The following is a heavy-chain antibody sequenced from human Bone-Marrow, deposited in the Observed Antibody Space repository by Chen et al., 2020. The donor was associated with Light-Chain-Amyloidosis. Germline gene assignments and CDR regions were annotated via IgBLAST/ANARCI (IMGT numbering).Heavy chain of an antibody. D-gene: IGHD4-17*01. CDR2: IYYSGST. CDR1: GGSISSSSYY. CDR3: ASNGDSTGY. V-gene: IGHV4-39*01. J-gene: IGHJ4*02. Sequence: QLQLQESGPGLVKPSETLSLTCTVSGGSISSSSYYWGWIHQPPGKGLEWIGSIYYSGSTYYNPSLKSRVTISVDTSKNQFSLKLSSVTAADTAVYYCASNGDSTGYWGQGTLVTVSS.